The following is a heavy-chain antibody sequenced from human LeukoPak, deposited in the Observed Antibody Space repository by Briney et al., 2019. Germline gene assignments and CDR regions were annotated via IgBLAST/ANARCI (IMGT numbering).Heavy chain of an antibody. V-gene: IGHV3-66*01. CDR2: TYSGDST. J-gene: IGHJ4*02. Sequence: GGSLRLSCAASGFTVSSNYVSWVRQAPGKGLEWVSVTYSGDSTYYAESVQGRFTISRDNFKNILHLQMNRLRAEDTAIYYCAREIGHASPTDCWGQGTLVTVSS. CDR1: GFTVSSNY. CDR3: AREIGHASPTDC.